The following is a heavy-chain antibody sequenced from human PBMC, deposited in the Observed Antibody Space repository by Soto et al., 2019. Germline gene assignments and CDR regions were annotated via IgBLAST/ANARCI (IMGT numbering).Heavy chain of an antibody. J-gene: IGHJ4*02. V-gene: IGHV5-10-1*01. CDR3: ARISLGRYCTNGVCYTFDY. Sequence: PGESLKISCKGSGYSFTSYWISWVRQMPGKGLEWMGRIDPSDSYTNYSPSFQGHVTISADKSISTAYLQWSSLKASDTAMYYCARISLGRYCTNGVCYTFDYWGQGTLVTVSS. D-gene: IGHD2-8*01. CDR2: IDPSDSYT. CDR1: GYSFTSYW.